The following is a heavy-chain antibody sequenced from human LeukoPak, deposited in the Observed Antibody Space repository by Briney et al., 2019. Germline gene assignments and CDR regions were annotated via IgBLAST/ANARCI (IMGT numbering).Heavy chain of an antibody. Sequence: GGSLRLSCAASGFMFSSNWMSWVRQAPGKGLEWVANIKEDGSEKYYVDSVKGRFTISRDNTKNSLYLQMNSLRAEDTALYYCARMRSSGEYYYYYYMDVWGKGTTVTVSS. CDR3: ARMRSSGEYYYYYYMDV. CDR1: GFMFSSNW. V-gene: IGHV3-7*03. D-gene: IGHD4-17*01. CDR2: IKEDGSEK. J-gene: IGHJ6*03.